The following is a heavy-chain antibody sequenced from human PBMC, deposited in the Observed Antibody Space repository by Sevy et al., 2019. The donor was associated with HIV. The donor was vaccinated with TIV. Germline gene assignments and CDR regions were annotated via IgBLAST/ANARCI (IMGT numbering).Heavy chain of an antibody. CDR1: GGSINSDH. CDR2: VYYTGGT. CDR3: ARRNDFDI. Sequence: LTCTVSGGSINSDHWNLIRQPPGKGLEWIGYVYYTGGTNYNPSLKNRVTMSVDRTKNQFSLKLTSVTAADTAVYYCARRNDFDIWGQGTMVTVSS. J-gene: IGHJ3*02. V-gene: IGHV4-59*08.